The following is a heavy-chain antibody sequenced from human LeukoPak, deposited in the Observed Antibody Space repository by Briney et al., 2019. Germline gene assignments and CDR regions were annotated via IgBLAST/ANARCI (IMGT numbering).Heavy chain of an antibody. Sequence: PGGSLRLSCAASGFTFDDYAMHWVRQAPGKGLGWVSGINWNTNSIKYADSVKGRFTISRDNAKNSLYLQMSCVRGEETAFYYCAKGSSGWSTDAFDIRGEGTMGTVSS. CDR3: AKGSSGWSTDAFDI. CDR2: INWNTNSI. CDR1: GFTFDDYA. J-gene: IGHJ3*02. D-gene: IGHD6-19*01. V-gene: IGHV3-9*01.